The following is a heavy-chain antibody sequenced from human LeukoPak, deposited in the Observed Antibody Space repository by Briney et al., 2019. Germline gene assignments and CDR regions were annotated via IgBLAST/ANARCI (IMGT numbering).Heavy chain of an antibody. D-gene: IGHD2-2*02. CDR2: ISGSGCST. V-gene: IGHV3-23*01. Sequence: GGSLRLSCAASGFTLSSYAMSWVRQAPGKGLEWVSAISGSGCSTYYADSVKGRFTISRDNSKNTLYLQMNSLRAEDTAVYYCAKDDCSSTSCYNFDYWGQGTLVTVSS. CDR3: AKDDCSSTSCYNFDY. J-gene: IGHJ4*02. CDR1: GFTLSSYA.